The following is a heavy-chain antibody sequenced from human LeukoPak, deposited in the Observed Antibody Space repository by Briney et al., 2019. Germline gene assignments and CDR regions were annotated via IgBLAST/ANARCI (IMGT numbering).Heavy chain of an antibody. J-gene: IGHJ4*02. D-gene: IGHD6-13*01. V-gene: IGHV3-21*01. CDR2: TSSSSRYI. CDR1: GFTFSSYS. CDR3: ASGLSAAIDYFDY. Sequence: GGSLRLSCPASGFTFSSYSMNWVRQAPGKGLEWVSSTSSSSRYIYYADSVKGRFTISRDNAKNSLYLQMNSLRAEDTAVYYCASGLSAAIDYFDYWGQGTLVTVSS.